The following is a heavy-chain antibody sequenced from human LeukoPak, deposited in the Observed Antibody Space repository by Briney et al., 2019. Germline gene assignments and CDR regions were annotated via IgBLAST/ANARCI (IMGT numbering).Heavy chain of an antibody. CDR2: IYYSGST. CDR1: GGSISSSNYY. J-gene: IGHJ4*02. CDR3: ARQSASDYYDSSDSFDC. D-gene: IGHD3-22*01. Sequence: PSETLSLTCTVSGGSISSSNYYWGWIRQPPGKGLEWIGSIYYSGSTYYNPSLKSRVTISVDTSKNQFSLKLSSVTAADTAVYYCARQSASDYYDSSDSFDCWGQGTLVTVSS. V-gene: IGHV4-39*01.